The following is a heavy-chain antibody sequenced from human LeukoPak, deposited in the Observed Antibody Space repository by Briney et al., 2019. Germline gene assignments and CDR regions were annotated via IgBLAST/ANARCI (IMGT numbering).Heavy chain of an antibody. V-gene: IGHV3-33*01. Sequence: GGSLRLSCAASGFTFSSYGMHWVRQAPGKGLEWVAVIWYDGSNKYYADSVKGRFAISRDNSKNTLYLQMNSLRAEDTAVYYCARQDSSGWSTDPYYYYGMDVWGQGTTVTVSS. CDR1: GFTFSSYG. CDR3: ARQDSSGWSTDPYYYYGMDV. CDR2: IWYDGSNK. J-gene: IGHJ6*02. D-gene: IGHD6-19*01.